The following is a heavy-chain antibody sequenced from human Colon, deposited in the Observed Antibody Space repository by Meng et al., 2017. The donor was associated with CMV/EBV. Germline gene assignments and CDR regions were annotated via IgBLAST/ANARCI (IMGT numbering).Heavy chain of an antibody. CDR1: GFTFSRRR. V-gene: IGHV3-74*01. Sequence: EVDVVVSVGGLVCPVGLLRLSCAVSGFTFSRRRMHWVRQGPGKGLVWVSRIKTDGSTTYYAYSVKGRFTISRDNAKNTLYLQMNSLRAEDTAVYYCASRDYWGQGTLVTVSS. CDR3: ASRDY. CDR2: IKTDGSTT. J-gene: IGHJ4*02.